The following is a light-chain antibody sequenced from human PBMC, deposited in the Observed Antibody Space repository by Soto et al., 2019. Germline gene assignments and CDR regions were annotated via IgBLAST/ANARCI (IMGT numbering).Light chain of an antibody. V-gene: IGKV3-20*01. CDR2: GAS. CDR3: HQYSNSRQST. Sequence: VLTQSPGTVPLSPGERATLSCRASQTIRNNFLAWYQHNPGQAPRLLIYGASNRATGIPDRFSASGSGTDFTLTIRTLEPEDFAVYYCHQYSNSRQSTVGQGTNLEIK. CDR1: QTIRNNF. J-gene: IGKJ2*02.